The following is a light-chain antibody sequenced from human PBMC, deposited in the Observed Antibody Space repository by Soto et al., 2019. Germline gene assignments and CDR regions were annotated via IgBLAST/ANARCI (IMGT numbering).Light chain of an antibody. CDR1: QSVSNSY. V-gene: IGKV3-20*01. CDR3: QQYGSSPYT. CDR2: GAS. J-gene: IGKJ2*01. Sequence: EIVLTQSPGTLSLSPEERATLSCRASQSVSNSYLAWYQQKPGQAPRLLIFGASNRATGIPDRFSGSGSGTDFTLTISRLEPEDFAVYYCQQYGSSPYTFGQGTKLEIK.